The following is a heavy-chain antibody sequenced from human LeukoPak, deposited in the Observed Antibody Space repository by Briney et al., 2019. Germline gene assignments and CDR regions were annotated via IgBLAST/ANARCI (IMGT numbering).Heavy chain of an antibody. CDR3: ARVRIAARRKLNFDY. CDR1: GGSISGYY. CDR2: IYYSGST. J-gene: IGHJ4*02. D-gene: IGHD6-6*01. V-gene: IGHV4-59*12. Sequence: SETLSLTCTVSGGSISGYYWSWIRQPPGKGLEWIGYIYYSGSTNYNPSLKSRVTISVDTSKNQFSLKLSSVTAADTAVYYCARVRIAARRKLNFDYWGQGTLVTVSS.